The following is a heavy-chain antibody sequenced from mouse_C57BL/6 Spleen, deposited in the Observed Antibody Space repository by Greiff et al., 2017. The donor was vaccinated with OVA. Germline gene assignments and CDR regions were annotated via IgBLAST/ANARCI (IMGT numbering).Heavy chain of an antibody. Sequence: QVQLQQPGAELVKPGASVKLSCKASGYTFTSYWMHWVKQRPGQGLEWIGMIHPNSGSTNYNEKFKSKATLTVDKSSSTAYMQLSSLTSEDSAVYYCAKGVYYDYDYYAMDYWGQGTSVTVSS. CDR1: GYTFTSYW. CDR2: IHPNSGST. CDR3: AKGVYYDYDYYAMDY. V-gene: IGHV1-64*01. J-gene: IGHJ4*01. D-gene: IGHD2-4*01.